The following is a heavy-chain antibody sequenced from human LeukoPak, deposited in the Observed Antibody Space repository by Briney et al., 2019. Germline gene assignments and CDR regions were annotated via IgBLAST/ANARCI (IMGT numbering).Heavy chain of an antibody. Sequence: SQTLSLTCAISGDSVSSNSAAWNWIRQSPSRGLEWLGRTYYRSKWYNDYAVSVKSRITINPDTSKNQFSLQLNSVTPEDTAVYYCARDLSPLGGSYYRWFDPWGQGTLVTVSS. CDR2: TYYRSKWYN. CDR1: GDSVSSNSAA. J-gene: IGHJ5*02. D-gene: IGHD1-26*01. CDR3: ARDLSPLGGSYYRWFDP. V-gene: IGHV6-1*01.